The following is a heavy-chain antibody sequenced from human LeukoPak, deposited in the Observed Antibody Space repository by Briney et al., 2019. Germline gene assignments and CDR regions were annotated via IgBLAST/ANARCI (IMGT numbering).Heavy chain of an antibody. V-gene: IGHV3-23*01. Sequence: GGSLRLSCAASGFTFSSYAMSWVRQAPGEGLEWVSAISGSGGSTYYADSVKGRFTISRDNSKNTLYLQMNSLRAEDTDVYYCAIPGTYYYDSSGYPNWGQGTLVTVSS. CDR1: GFTFSSYA. D-gene: IGHD3-22*01. J-gene: IGHJ4*02. CDR3: AIPGTYYYDSSGYPN. CDR2: ISGSGGST.